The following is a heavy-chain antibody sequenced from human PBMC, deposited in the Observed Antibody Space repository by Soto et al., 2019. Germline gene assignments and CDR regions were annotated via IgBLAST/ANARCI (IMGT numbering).Heavy chain of an antibody. CDR2: INPNSGDA. V-gene: IGHV1-2*02. CDR1: RYIFTGYY. Sequence: ASVKVSCKTSRYIFTGYYMHWVRQAPGQGLEWMGWINPNSGDANYAQRFKGRVSMTSDTSINTAYLELSRLRPGDTAVFFCARSHSAYHYHAMDAWGQGTTVTVSS. J-gene: IGHJ6*02. CDR3: ARSHSAYHYHAMDA.